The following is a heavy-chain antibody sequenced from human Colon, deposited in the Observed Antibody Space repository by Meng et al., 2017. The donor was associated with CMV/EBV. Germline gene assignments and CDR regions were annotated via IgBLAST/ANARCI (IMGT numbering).Heavy chain of an antibody. J-gene: IGHJ4*02. CDR2: IDPNSGGT. CDR3: AREGMSTPSAADS. Sequence: ASVKVSCKASGYTFTNYYMHWVRQAPGQGLEWMGWIDPNSGGTNVAQNFQGRVSMTRDTSTTTAHMELTSLTSDDTALYYCAREGMSTPSAADSWGQGTLVTVSS. D-gene: IGHD6-25*01. CDR1: GYTFTNYY. V-gene: IGHV1-2*02.